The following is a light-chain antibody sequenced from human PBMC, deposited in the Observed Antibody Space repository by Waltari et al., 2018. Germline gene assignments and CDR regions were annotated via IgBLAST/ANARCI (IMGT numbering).Light chain of an antibody. J-gene: IGLJ1*01. CDR1: RPNIGSNT. CDR2: SNN. Sequence: QSVLPQPPSASGTPGQRVTISCSGSRPNIGSNTVNWYQQLPGTAPKLLIYSNNQRPSVVPDRFSGSKSGTSASLAISGLQSEDEADYYCAAWDDSLNGYVFGTGTKVTVL. V-gene: IGLV1-44*01. CDR3: AAWDDSLNGYV.